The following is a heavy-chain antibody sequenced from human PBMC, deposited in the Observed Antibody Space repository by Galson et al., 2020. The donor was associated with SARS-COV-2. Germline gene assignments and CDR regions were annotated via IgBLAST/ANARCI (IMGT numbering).Heavy chain of an antibody. CDR2: IYWDDDQ. V-gene: IGHV2-5*02. CDR3: AHRDILLGGPPGFDY. CDR1: GFSLSTSGVA. D-gene: IGHD2-8*02. Sequence: SGPTLVKPTQTLTLTCTFSGFSLSTSGVAVGWIRQPPGKALEWLALIYWDDDQRYSPSLKSRLTITKDTSKNQVVLTMTNMDPVDTATYYCAHRDILLGGPPGFDYWGQGTLVTVSS. J-gene: IGHJ4*02.